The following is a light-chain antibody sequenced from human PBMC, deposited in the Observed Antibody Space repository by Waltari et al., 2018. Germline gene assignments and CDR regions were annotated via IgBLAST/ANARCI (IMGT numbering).Light chain of an antibody. V-gene: IGLV1-36*01. CDR3: ASWDDSLNGWV. CDR2: YDN. CDR1: SSNIGNNA. J-gene: IGLJ3*02. Sequence: QSVLTQPPSVSEAPGQRVSISCSGSSSNIGNNAVSWYRQVPGQAPNLLIFYDNLGPSEISDHFRGSKSGTLASLVISGLQSGDEAHYYCASWDDSLNGWVFGGGTKVTVL.